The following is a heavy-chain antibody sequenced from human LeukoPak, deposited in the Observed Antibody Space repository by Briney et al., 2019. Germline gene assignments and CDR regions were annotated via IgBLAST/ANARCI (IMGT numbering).Heavy chain of an antibody. V-gene: IGHV3-7*01. CDR3: ARGGGSGSYYKRELDY. Sequence: GSLRLSCAASGITFSNSWMCWVRQAPGKGLEWVANIKEDGSEKYYVNSVKGRFTISRDNAKNSLYLQMNSLRAEDTAVYYCARGGGSGSYYKRELDYWGQGTLVTVSS. CDR1: GITFSNSW. J-gene: IGHJ4*02. D-gene: IGHD3-10*01. CDR2: IKEDGSEK.